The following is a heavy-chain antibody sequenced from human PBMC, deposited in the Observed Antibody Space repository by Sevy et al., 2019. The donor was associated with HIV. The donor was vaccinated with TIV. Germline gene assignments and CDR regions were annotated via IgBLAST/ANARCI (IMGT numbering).Heavy chain of an antibody. J-gene: IGHJ4*02. Sequence: SESLSLTCAVSGFSISSSNWWRWVRQPPGKGLEWIGEIFHSGSTKYNPSLKSRVTISLDKSNNHFSLKLSSVTDADTAVYYCARDLKRRYSYGIDYWGQGTLVIVSS. CDR1: GFSISSSNW. CDR2: IFHSGST. D-gene: IGHD5-18*01. V-gene: IGHV4-4*02. CDR3: ARDLKRRYSYGIDY.